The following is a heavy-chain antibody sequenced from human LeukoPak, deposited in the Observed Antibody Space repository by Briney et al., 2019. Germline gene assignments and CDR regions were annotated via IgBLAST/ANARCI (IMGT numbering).Heavy chain of an antibody. Sequence: SETLSLTCAVSGYSISSGYYWGWIRQPPGKGLEWIGSIYHSGSTYNNPSLKSRVTISVDTSKNQFSLKLSSVTAADTAVYYCARGDFWSGYYPPDYFDYWGQGTLVTVSS. CDR3: ARGDFWSGYYPPDYFDY. CDR1: GYSISSGYY. CDR2: IYHSGST. V-gene: IGHV4-38-2*01. J-gene: IGHJ4*02. D-gene: IGHD3-3*01.